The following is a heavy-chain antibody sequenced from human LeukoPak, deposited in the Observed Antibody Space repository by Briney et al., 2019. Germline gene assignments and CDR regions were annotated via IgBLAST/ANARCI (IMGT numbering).Heavy chain of an antibody. CDR2: ISSSSSYI. CDR1: GFTFSSYS. Sequence: GGSLRLSCAASGFTFSSYSMNWVRQAPGKGLEWVSSISSSSSYIYYADSVKGRFTISRDNAKNSLYLQMNSLRAEDTAVYYCARVKSVAARFDYWGQGTLVTVSS. D-gene: IGHD6-6*01. CDR3: ARVKSVAARFDY. J-gene: IGHJ4*02. V-gene: IGHV3-21*01.